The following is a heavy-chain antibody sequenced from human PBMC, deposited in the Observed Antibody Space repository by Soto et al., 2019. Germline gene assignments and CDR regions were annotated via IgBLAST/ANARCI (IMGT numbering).Heavy chain of an antibody. Sequence: ASVKVSCKASGYTFTGYYMHWVRQAPGQGLEWMGWINPNSGGTNYAQKFQGRVTMTRDTSISTAYMELSRLRSDDTAVYYCARHHCSGCSCPICDSRFDPWGQGTLVTVSS. CDR3: ARHHCSGCSCPICDSRFDP. D-gene: IGHD2-15*01. CDR2: INPNSGGT. CDR1: GYTFTGYY. V-gene: IGHV1-2*02. J-gene: IGHJ5*02.